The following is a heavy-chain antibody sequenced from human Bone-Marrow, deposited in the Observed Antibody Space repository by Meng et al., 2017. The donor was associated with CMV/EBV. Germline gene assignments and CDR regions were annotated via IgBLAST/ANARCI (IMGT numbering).Heavy chain of an antibody. V-gene: IGHV1-2*02. D-gene: IGHD1-7*01. CDR2: INPKSGAR. CDR1: GYTFTGYY. CDR3: ARTWSYNWNYVGAYYFDY. J-gene: IGHJ4*02. Sequence: ASVKVSCKAAGYTFTGYYIHWVRQAPGQGLEWMGWINPKSGARNYAQKFQGRVTMTRDTSISTAYMELSRLRSDNTAVYYCARTWSYNWNYVGAYYFDYWGQGTLVTVSS.